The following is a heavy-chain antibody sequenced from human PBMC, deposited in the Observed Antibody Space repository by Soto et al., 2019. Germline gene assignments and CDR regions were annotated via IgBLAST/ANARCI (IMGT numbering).Heavy chain of an antibody. J-gene: IGHJ3*02. CDR3: ARASSGWYKDAFDI. CDR2: ISYDGSNK. CDR1: GFTFSSYA. V-gene: IGHV3-30-3*01. D-gene: IGHD6-19*01. Sequence: QVQLVESGGGVVQPGRSLRLSCAASGFTFSSYAMHWVRQAPGKGVGWVAVISYDGSNKYYADSVKGRFTISRDNSKNTVYLQMNSLRAEDTAVYYCARASSGWYKDAFDIWGQGTMVTVSS.